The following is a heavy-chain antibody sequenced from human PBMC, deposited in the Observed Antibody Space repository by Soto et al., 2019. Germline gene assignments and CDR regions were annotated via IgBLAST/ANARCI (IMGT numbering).Heavy chain of an antibody. V-gene: IGHV2-26*01. CDR1: GFSLSKARMG. J-gene: IGHJ4*02. D-gene: IGHD1-26*01. CDR2: ILWNKER. Sequence: QVTLKESGPVLVKPTETLTLTCTVSGFSLSKARMGVNWLRPPPGKALQWFAHILWNKERSYNTSLKSKLTISRDTSKSQVVLTMTNVDPVDTGTYFCARALREGLPIYYFDSWGQGTLVTVSS. CDR3: ARALREGLPIYYFDS.